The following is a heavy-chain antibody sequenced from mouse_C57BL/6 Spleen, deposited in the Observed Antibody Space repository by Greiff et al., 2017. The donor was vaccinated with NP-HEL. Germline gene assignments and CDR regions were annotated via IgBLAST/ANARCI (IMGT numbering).Heavy chain of an antibody. CDR2: ISSGGDYI. CDR1: GFTFSSYA. V-gene: IGHV5-9-1*02. J-gene: IGHJ2*01. Sequence: EVMLVESGEGLVKPGGSLKLSCAASGFTFSSYAMSWVRQTPEKRLEWVAYISSGGDYIYYADTVKGRFTISRDNARNTLYLQMSSLKSEDTAMYYCTRTFYYDYDGGSFDYWGQGTTLTVSS. CDR3: TRTFYYDYDGGSFDY. D-gene: IGHD2-4*01.